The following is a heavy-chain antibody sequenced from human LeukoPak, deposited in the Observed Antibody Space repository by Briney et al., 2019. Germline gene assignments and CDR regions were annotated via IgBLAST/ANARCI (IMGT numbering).Heavy chain of an antibody. J-gene: IGHJ4*02. Sequence: GGSLRLSCAASGFTFSSYWMSWVRQAPGKGLVWVSRINSDGSSTSYADSVKGRFTISRDNAKNTLYLQMNSLRAEDTAVYYCARGERDYEFWSGYFWGQGTLVTVSS. V-gene: IGHV3-74*01. CDR2: INSDGSST. CDR3: ARGERDYEFWSGYF. CDR1: GFTFSSYW. D-gene: IGHD3-3*01.